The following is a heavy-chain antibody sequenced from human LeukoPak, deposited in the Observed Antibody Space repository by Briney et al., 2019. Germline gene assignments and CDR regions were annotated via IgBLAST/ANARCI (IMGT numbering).Heavy chain of an antibody. CDR1: GFTFSSQG. V-gene: IGHV3-23*01. D-gene: IGHD6-13*01. CDR2: VSASGDST. Sequence: GGSLRLSCTASGFTFSSQGMSWVRQAPGKGLEWVSSVSASGDSTYYADSVKGRFTISRDNSRNTLYLQMNSLRAEDTAVYYCASPGFSGSWYEGRLLDYWGQGTLVTVSS. CDR3: ASPGFSGSWYEGRLLDY. J-gene: IGHJ4*02.